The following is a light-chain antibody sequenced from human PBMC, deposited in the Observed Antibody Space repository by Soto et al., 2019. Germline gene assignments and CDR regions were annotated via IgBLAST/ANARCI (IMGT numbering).Light chain of an antibody. J-gene: IGLJ3*02. Sequence: QSVLTQPASVSGSAGQSITISCSGTMRDVGAYNLVSWYQQHPGTAPKLIIYEVRNRPSGISSRFSGSRSGNTASLTISGLQPEDEGDYYFAAWDDSLNGWVFGGGTQVTVL. CDR1: MRDVGAYNL. CDR3: AAWDDSLNGWV. CDR2: EVR. V-gene: IGLV2-14*01.